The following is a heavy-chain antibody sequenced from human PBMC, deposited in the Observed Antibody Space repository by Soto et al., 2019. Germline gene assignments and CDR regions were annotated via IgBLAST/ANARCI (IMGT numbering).Heavy chain of an antibody. CDR1: GFTFSSYS. V-gene: IGHV3-21*01. J-gene: IGHJ5*02. Sequence: GGSLRLSCAASGFTFSSYSRNWVRQAPGKGLEWVPSISSSSSYRYYADSVKGRFTISRDNAKNSLYLQMNSLRAEDTAVYSCARGVSSPSRDWFDPWGQGTLVTVSS. CDR2: ISSSSSYR. CDR3: ARGVSSPSRDWFDP. D-gene: IGHD6-6*01.